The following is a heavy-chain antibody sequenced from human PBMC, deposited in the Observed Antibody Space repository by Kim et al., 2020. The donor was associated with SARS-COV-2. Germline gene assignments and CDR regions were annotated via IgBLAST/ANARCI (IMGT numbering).Heavy chain of an antibody. Sequence: SETLSLTCAVYGGSFSGYHWTLIRQSPGKGLEWIGEIHHDGTINYNPSLKSRVTISVDTSQKQFSLRLTCVTAADAAVCYCARGWKEQWPPADYWGQGTQVAVSS. V-gene: IGHV4-34*01. CDR1: GGSFSGYH. J-gene: IGHJ4*02. CDR2: IHHDGTI. D-gene: IGHD6-19*01. CDR3: ARGWKEQWPPADY.